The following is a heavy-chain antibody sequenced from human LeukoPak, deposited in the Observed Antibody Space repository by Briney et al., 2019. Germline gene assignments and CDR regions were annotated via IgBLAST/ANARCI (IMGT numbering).Heavy chain of an antibody. CDR1: NGSISSDY. CDR3: ARDMRRHGESGYGFDY. D-gene: IGHD5-12*01. CDR2: VYYTEYT. Sequence: SETLSLTCSVSNGSISSDYWSWIRQPPGKGLEWIGNVYYTEYTNYNPSFKSRVTISQDTSQNQFSLKLTSLTAADTAIYYCARDMRRHGESGYGFDYWGQGIRVTVSS. J-gene: IGHJ4*02. V-gene: IGHV4-59*01.